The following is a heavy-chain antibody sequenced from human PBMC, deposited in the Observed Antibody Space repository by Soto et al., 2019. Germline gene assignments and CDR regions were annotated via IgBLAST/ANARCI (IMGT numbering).Heavy chain of an antibody. CDR3: AREGYYYYYGMDV. V-gene: IGHV3-30*03. CDR2: ISYDGSNK. Sequence: QVQLVESGGSVIQPGRSLRLSCAASGFTFSSYGMHWVRQAPGKGLEWVAVISYDGSNKYYADSVKGRFTISRDNSKNTLYLQMNSLRAEDTAVYYCAREGYYYYYGMDVWGQGTTVTVSS. CDR1: GFTFSSYG. J-gene: IGHJ6*02.